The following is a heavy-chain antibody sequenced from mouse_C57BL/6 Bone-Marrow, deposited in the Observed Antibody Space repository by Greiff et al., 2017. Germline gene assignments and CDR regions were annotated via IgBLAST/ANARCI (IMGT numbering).Heavy chain of an antibody. Sequence: QVQLKESGAELARPGASVKLSCKASGYTFTSYGISWVKQRPGQGLEWIGEIYPRSGNTYYNEKFKGKATLTADKSSSTAYMELRSLTSEDSAVYVCARGAYYQFGYYAVDYWGQGTSVTVSS. J-gene: IGHJ4*01. CDR1: GYTFTSYG. CDR2: IYPRSGNT. CDR3: ARGAYYQFGYYAVDY. D-gene: IGHD2-10*01. V-gene: IGHV1-81*01.